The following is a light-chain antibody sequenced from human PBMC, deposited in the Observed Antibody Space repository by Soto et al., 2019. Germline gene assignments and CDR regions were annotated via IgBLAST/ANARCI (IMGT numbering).Light chain of an antibody. CDR3: HQYSSFPQT. Sequence: DIVMTQSPDSLAVSLGERATINCKSSQSILDSSNNKNNLAWYQQKPGQPPKVVIYGASSRESGVPDRFSGSGSGTHFTLTISSLQAEDVAICYCHQYSSFPQTFGQGTKLEIK. CDR2: GAS. V-gene: IGKV4-1*01. CDR1: QSILDSSNNKNN. J-gene: IGKJ2*01.